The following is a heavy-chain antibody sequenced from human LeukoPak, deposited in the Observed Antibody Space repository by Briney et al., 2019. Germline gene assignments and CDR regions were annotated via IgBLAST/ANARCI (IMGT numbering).Heavy chain of an antibody. CDR2: IYTSGST. Sequence: SETLSLTCTVSGGSIGSGSYYWSWIRQPAGKGLEWIGRIYTSGSTNYNPSLKSRVTISLDTSKNQFSLKLSSVTAADTAVYYCANSIDFDYGDYYFDYWGQGAPVTISS. CDR3: ANSIDFDYGDYYFDY. CDR1: GGSIGSGSYY. D-gene: IGHD4-17*01. J-gene: IGHJ4*02. V-gene: IGHV4-61*02.